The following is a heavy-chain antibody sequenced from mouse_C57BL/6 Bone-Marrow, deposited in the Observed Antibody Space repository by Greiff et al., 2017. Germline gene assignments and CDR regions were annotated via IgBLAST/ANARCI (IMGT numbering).Heavy chain of an antibody. CDR3: ARESGYYGLFDY. Sequence: QVQLQQPGAELVMPGASVKLSCKASGYTFTSYWMHWVKQRPGHGLEWIGDIDPSDSYTNYNQKFKGKSTLTVDQSSSTAYMQLSSLTSEDSAVYYCARESGYYGLFDYWGKGTTLTVSS. V-gene: IGHV1-69*01. CDR1: GYTFTSYW. J-gene: IGHJ2*01. D-gene: IGHD1-2*01. CDR2: IDPSDSYT.